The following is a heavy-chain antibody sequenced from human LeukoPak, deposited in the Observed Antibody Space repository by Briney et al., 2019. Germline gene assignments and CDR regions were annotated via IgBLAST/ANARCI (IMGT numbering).Heavy chain of an antibody. CDR3: ARETGYSSSWYYFDY. CDR1: GFSFSTYN. CDR2: ISSSSSTI. J-gene: IGHJ4*02. V-gene: IGHV3-48*01. Sequence: GGSLRLSCAASGFSFSTYNMNWVRQAPGKGLEWVSHISSSSSTIYYADSVKGRFTISRDNATNSLYLQMNSLRAGDTAVYYCARETGYSSSWYYFDYWGQGTLVTVSS. D-gene: IGHD6-13*01.